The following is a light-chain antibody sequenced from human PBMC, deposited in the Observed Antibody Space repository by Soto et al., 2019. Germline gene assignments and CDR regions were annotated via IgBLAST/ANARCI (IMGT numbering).Light chain of an antibody. V-gene: IGLV8-61*01. Sequence: QAVVTQEPSLSVSPGGTVTFTCGLSSGSVSTNYYPSWYQQTPGQSPRTLMYSTNTRSSGVPDRFSGSILGNKAALTITGAQADDESDYYCVLYMGSGINVFGGGTQDRP. CDR1: SGSVSTNYY. CDR2: STN. CDR3: VLYMGSGINV. J-gene: IGLJ7*01.